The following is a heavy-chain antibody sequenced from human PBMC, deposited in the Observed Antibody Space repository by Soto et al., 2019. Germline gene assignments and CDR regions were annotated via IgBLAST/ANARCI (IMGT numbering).Heavy chain of an antibody. CDR3: ARADGAVLRY. D-gene: IGHD1-26*01. Sequence: SETLSLTCAVSGGSISSGGYSWSWIRQPPGKGLEWIGYIYHSGSTYYNPSLKSRVTISVDRSKNQFSLKLSSVTAADTVVYYCARADGAVLRYWGQGTLVTVSS. CDR1: GGSISSGGYS. V-gene: IGHV4-30-2*01. CDR2: IYHSGST. J-gene: IGHJ4*02.